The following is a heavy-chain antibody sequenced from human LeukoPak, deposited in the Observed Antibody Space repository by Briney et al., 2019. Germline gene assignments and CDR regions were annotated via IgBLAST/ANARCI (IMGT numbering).Heavy chain of an antibody. CDR3: ARDHNWGFDF. J-gene: IGHJ4*02. D-gene: IGHD7-27*01. CDR1: GFIFSPYA. CDR2: ISSTYDI. V-gene: IGHV3-48*02. Sequence: GGSLRLSCAASGFIFSPYAMNWVRQAPGRGLEWVSYISSTYDIYYSDSVRGRFTISRDNAKNSVYLQMNSLRDEDTAVYYCARDHNWGFDFWGRGTLVAVSS.